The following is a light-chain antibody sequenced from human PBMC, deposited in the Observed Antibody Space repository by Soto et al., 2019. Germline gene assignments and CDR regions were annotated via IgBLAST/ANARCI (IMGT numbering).Light chain of an antibody. J-gene: IGKJ2*01. CDR3: QRYNSAPPYT. CDR2: AAS. V-gene: IGKV1-27*01. Sequence: DIQMTQSPSSLSASVGDRVTITCRASQGIGNYLAWYQQKPGKVPKLLIYAASTLQSGVPSRFSGSGSGTDVTLTIISLQPEDCATYYCQRYNSAPPYTFGQGTKLEIK. CDR1: QGIGNY.